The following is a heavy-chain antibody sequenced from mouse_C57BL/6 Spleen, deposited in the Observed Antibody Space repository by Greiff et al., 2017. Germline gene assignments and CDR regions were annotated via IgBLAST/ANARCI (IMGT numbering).Heavy chain of an antibody. V-gene: IGHV2-2*01. J-gene: IGHJ4*01. D-gene: IGHD1-1*01. CDR1: GFSFTSYG. Sequence: VQLVESGPGLVQPSQSLSITCTVSGFSFTSYGVHWVRQSPGKGLEWLGVIWSGGSTDYNAAFLSRLSISKDNSKSQFFFNMNSLQADDTAIYYCARNDDYGSSYGYAMDYWGQGTSVTVSS. CDR3: ARNDDYGSSYGYAMDY. CDR2: IWSGGST.